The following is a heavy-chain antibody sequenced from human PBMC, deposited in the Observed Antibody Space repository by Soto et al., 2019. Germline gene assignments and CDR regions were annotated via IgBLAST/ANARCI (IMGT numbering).Heavy chain of an antibody. J-gene: IGHJ5*02. V-gene: IGHV1-46*01. CDR1: GYTFTSYY. Sequence: QVQLVQSGAEVKKPGASVKVSCKASGYTFTSYYMHWVRQAPGQGLEWMGIINPSGGRTSYAQKFQARVTMTRDTSTSTVDMELSSLRSEDTAVDYWASGEYYDFWSGYGWFDPWGQGTLVTVSS. CDR2: INPSGGRT. D-gene: IGHD3-3*01. CDR3: ASGEYYDFWSGYGWFDP.